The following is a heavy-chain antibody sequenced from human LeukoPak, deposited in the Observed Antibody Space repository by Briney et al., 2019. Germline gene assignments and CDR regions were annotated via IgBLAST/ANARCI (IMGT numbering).Heavy chain of an antibody. CDR1: GFTFSDYY. CDR2: ITPSSSYT. CDR3: ARDPPTRYYDSSGYLDY. V-gene: IGHV3-11*06. Sequence: GGSLRLSCAASGFTFSDYYLSWIRQAPGKGLEWVSYITPSSSYTYYADSVKGRFTISRDNAKNTLYLQMNSLRAEDTAVYYCARDPPTRYYDSSGYLDYWGQGTLVTVSS. D-gene: IGHD3-22*01. J-gene: IGHJ4*02.